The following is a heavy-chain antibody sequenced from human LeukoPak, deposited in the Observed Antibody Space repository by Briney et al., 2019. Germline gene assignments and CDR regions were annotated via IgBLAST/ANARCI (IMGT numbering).Heavy chain of an antibody. CDR3: ARRADYVWGSYRHPFDY. CDR2: IFYSGGT. V-gene: IGHV4-39*01. CDR1: GGSINTPNYY. Sequence: SETLSLTCTVSGGSINTPNYYWGWIRQTPGKGLEWIGNIFYSGGTYYSPSLKSRVTISVDTSKNQFSLKLSSVTAADTAVYYCARRADYVWGSYRHPFDYWGQGTLVTVSS. J-gene: IGHJ4*02. D-gene: IGHD3-16*02.